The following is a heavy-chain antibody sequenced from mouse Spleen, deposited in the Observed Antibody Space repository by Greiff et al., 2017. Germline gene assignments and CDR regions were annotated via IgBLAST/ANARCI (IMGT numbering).Heavy chain of an antibody. CDR2: IDPANGNT. CDR3: ARCYYDGSPYAMDY. Sequence: EVQLVESVAELVRPGASVKLSCTASGFNIKNTYMHWVKQRPEQGLEWIGRIDPANGNTKYAPKFQGKATITADTSSSTAYLQLSSLTSEDTAIYYCARCYYDGSPYAMDYWGQGTSVTVSS. J-gene: IGHJ4*01. CDR1: GFNIKNTY. D-gene: IGHD1-1*01. V-gene: IGHV14-3*01.